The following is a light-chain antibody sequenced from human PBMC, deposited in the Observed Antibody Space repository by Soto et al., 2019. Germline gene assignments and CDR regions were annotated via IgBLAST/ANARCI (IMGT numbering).Light chain of an antibody. CDR2: AAS. CDR3: QQYGSSFIT. V-gene: IGKV3-20*01. CDR1: QSVDSNY. J-gene: IGKJ5*01. Sequence: EIVLTQSPGTLSLSPGERATLSCRASQSVDSNYLAWYRQKPGQAPRLLIYAASSTATGIPDRFSGSGSGTDFTLTISRLEPEDFAVYYCQQYGSSFITFGQGTRLEIK.